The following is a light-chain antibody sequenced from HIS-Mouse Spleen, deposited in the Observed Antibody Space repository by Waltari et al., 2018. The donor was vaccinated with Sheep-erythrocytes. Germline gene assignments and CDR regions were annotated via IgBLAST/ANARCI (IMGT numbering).Light chain of an antibody. J-gene: IGLJ1*01. CDR2: DVS. V-gene: IGLV2-11*01. CDR1: SSDVGGYTY. CDR3: CSYAGSYNHV. Sequence: QSALTQPRSVSGSPGQSVTISCTGPSSDVGGYTYFPWYQQHPGKAPKLMIYDVSKRPSGVPDRFSGSKSGNTASLTISGLQAEDEADYYCCSYAGSYNHVFATGTKVAVL.